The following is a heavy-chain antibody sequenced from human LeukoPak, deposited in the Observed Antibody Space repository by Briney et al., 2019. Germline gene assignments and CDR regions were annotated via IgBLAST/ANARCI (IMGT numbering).Heavy chain of an antibody. CDR1: GGSINNYY. CDR2: IYYSGST. V-gene: IGHV4-59*01. Sequence: SETLSLTCTVSGGSINNYYWSWIRQPPGKGLEWIGYIYYSGSTNYNPSLKSRVTISVDTSKNQFSLKLTSVAAADTAVYYCARTTEGYCSSASCFGFSYSYYMDVWGKGTTVTISS. D-gene: IGHD2-2*01. CDR3: ARTTEGYCSSASCFGFSYSYYMDV. J-gene: IGHJ6*03.